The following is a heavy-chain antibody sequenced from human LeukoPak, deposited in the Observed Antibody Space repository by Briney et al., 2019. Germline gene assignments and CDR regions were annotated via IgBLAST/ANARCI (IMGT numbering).Heavy chain of an antibody. CDR2: IYYSGST. CDR1: GGSVSSGGNY. V-gene: IGHV4-31*03. CDR3: ARDCSGGSCYGYAFDI. D-gene: IGHD2-15*01. J-gene: IGHJ3*02. Sequence: PSQTLSLTCTVSGGSVSSGGNYWSWIRQHPGKGLEWIGYIYYSGSTYYNPSLKSRVTISVDTSKNQFSLKLSSVTAADTAVYYCARDCSGGSCYGYAFDIWGQGTMVTVSS.